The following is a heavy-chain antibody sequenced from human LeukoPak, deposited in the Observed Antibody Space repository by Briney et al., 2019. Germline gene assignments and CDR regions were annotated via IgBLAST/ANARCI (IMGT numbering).Heavy chain of an antibody. CDR3: ARLGRFLEWSELDY. V-gene: IGHV4-59*01. CDR1: GGSISSYY. CDR2: IYYSGST. J-gene: IGHJ4*02. Sequence: SETLSLTCTVSGGSISSYYWSWIRQPPGKGLEWIRYIYYSGSTNYNPSLKSRVTISVDTSKNQFSLKLSSVTAADTAVYYCARLGRFLEWSELDYWGQGTLVTVSS. D-gene: IGHD3-3*01.